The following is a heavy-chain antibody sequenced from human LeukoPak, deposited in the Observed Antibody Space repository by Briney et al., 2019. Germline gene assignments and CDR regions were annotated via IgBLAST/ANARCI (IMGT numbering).Heavy chain of an antibody. J-gene: IGHJ4*02. CDR2: IYYSGST. CDR1: GGSISSSSYY. D-gene: IGHD3-10*01. CDR3: ASYGSEQL. V-gene: IGHV4-39*05. Sequence: PSETPSLTRTVSGGSISSSSYYWGWIRQPPGKGLEWIGSIYYSGSTFHNPSLKSRVTISVDTSKNQFSLKLSSVTAADTAVYYCASYGSEQLWGQGTLVTVSS.